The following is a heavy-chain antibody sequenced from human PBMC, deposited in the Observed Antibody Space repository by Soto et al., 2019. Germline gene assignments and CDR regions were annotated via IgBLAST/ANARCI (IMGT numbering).Heavy chain of an antibody. CDR1: GYTLTELS. V-gene: IGHV1-24*01. CDR3: ATVKGEAPRPTDYYYYYMDV. CDR2: FDPEDNET. Sequence: GASVKVSCKVSGYTLTELSMHWVRQAPGKGLEMIGGFDPEDNETIYAQKFQGRVTMTEDTSTDTAYMELSSLRSEDTAVYYCATVKGEAPRPTDYYYYYMDVWGKGTTVTVSS. J-gene: IGHJ6*03.